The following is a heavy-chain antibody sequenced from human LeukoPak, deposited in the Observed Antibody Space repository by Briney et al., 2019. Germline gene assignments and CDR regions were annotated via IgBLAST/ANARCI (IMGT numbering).Heavy chain of an antibody. CDR3: ARGRWHQSY. CDR2: INHSGST. D-gene: IGHD5-24*01. V-gene: IGHV4-34*01. J-gene: IGHJ4*02. Sequence: SSETLSLTCAVYGGSFSGYYWSWIRQPPGKGLEWIGEINHSGSTNYNPSLKSRVTISVDTSKNQFSLKLGSVTAADTAVYYCARGRWHQSYWGQGTLVTVSS. CDR1: GGSFSGYY.